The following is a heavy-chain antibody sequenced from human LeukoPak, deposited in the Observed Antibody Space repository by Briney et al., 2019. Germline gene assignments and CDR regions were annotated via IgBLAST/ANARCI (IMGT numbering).Heavy chain of an antibody. J-gene: IGHJ4*02. Sequence: GGSLRLSCAASGFTFSSYALSWVRQAPGKGLEWVSNISGSGRGSTTYYAGSVKGRFTISRDNSKNTLYLQMNSLRADDTAVYYCAKSGLNRFDFWGQGTLVTVSS. CDR1: GFTFSSYA. V-gene: IGHV3-23*01. CDR3: AKSGLNRFDF. D-gene: IGHD2-15*01. CDR2: ISGSGRGSTT.